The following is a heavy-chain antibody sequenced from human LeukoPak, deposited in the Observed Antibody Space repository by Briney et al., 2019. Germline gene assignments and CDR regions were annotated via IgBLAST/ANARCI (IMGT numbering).Heavy chain of an antibody. Sequence: ASVKDSCKASGYTFSGYYMHWVRQAPGQGLEWMGWINPNSGGTNYAQKFQGRVTMTRDTSISTAYMELSRLRSDDTAVYYCATGFKVSRLITMLVLVIVEYWGQGTLVTVSS. D-gene: IGHD3-22*01. CDR1: GYTFSGYY. J-gene: IGHJ4*02. CDR3: ATGFKVSRLITMLVLVIVEY. V-gene: IGHV1-2*02. CDR2: INPNSGGT.